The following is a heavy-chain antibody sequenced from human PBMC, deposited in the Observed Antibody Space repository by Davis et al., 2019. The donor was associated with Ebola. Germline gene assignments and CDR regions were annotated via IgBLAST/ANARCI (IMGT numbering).Heavy chain of an antibody. D-gene: IGHD2-15*01. CDR1: GYTFTGYY. CDR2: IIPILGIA. Sequence: AASVKVSCKASGYTFTGYYMHWVRQAPGQGLEWMGRIIPILGIANYAQKFQGRVTITTDKSTSTAYMELSSLRSGDTAVYYCARDVVVHDAFDIWGQGTMVTVSS. CDR3: ARDVVVHDAFDI. V-gene: IGHV1-69*04. J-gene: IGHJ3*02.